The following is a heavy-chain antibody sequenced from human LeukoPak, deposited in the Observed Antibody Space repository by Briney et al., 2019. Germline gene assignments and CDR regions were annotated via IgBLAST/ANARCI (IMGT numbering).Heavy chain of an antibody. J-gene: IGHJ4*02. V-gene: IGHV4-39*01. CDR3: ARQVVDSWYTDY. D-gene: IGHD2-2*02. CDR2: IYYSGST. CDR1: GGSISSSSYY. Sequence: SETLSLTCTVSGGSISSSSYYWGWIRQPPGKGLEWIGSIYYSGSTYYNPSLKSRVTISVDTSKNQFSLKLSSVTAADTAVYYCARQVVDSWYTDYWGQGTLVTVSS.